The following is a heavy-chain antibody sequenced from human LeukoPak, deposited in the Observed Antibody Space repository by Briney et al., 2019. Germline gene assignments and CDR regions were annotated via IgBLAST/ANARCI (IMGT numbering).Heavy chain of an antibody. CDR2: ISSSSSYI. V-gene: IGHV3-21*01. D-gene: IGHD6-19*01. J-gene: IGHJ4*02. CDR3: ARVDSGRYSSGWYRPEDPFDY. Sequence: GGSLRLSCAASGFTFSSYSMNWVRQAPGKGLEWVSSISSSSSYIYYADSVKGRFTISRDNAKNSLYLQMNSLRAEDTAVYYCARVDSGRYSSGWYRPEDPFDYWGQGTLVTVSS. CDR1: GFTFSSYS.